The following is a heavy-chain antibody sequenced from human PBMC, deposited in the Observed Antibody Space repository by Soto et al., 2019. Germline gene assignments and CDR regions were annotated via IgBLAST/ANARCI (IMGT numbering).Heavy chain of an antibody. J-gene: IGHJ4*02. D-gene: IGHD4-17*01. V-gene: IGHV2-70*04. Sequence: VSGPTLVNPTQTLTLTCTFSGFSLSTTGMRVSWIRQPPGKALEWLARIDWDDDKFYSPSLKTRLTISKDTSKNQVVLTMTNMDPMDTATYYCSRSPGGLTVATYYFDYWGQGILVTVSS. CDR3: SRSPGGLTVATYYFDY. CDR1: GFSLSTTGMR. CDR2: IDWDDDK.